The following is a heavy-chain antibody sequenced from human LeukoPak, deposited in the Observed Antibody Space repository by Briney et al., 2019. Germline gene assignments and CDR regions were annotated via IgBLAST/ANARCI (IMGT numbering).Heavy chain of an antibody. J-gene: IGHJ4*02. D-gene: IGHD3-3*01. CDR3: ARESDLYYDFWTD. Sequence: SVKVSCKASGGTFSSYAISWVRQAPGQGLEWMGGIIPIFGTANYAQKFQGRVTITADESTSRAYMELSSLRSEDTAVYYCARESDLYYDFWTDWGQGTLVTVSS. CDR2: IIPIFGTA. V-gene: IGHV1-69*13. CDR1: GGTFSSYA.